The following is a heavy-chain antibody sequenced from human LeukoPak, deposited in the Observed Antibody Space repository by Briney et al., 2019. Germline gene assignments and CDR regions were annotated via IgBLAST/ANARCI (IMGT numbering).Heavy chain of an antibody. V-gene: IGHV3-53*01. CDR3: ARDRGWGLQGYMDV. J-gene: IGHJ6*03. CDR1: GFTANSNF. CDR2: IYGPSTT. D-gene: IGHD2-21*02. Sequence: PGGSLRLSCAASGFTANSNFMTWVRQAPGKGLKWVSVIYGPSTTYYADSVKGRFTISRDNSRNTLYLQMNSLRAEDTAVYYCARDRGWGLQGYMDVWGKGTTVTVSS.